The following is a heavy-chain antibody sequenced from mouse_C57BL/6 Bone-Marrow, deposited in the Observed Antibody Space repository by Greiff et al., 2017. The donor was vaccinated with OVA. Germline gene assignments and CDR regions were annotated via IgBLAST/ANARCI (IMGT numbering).Heavy chain of an antibody. V-gene: IGHV1-81*01. J-gene: IGHJ2*01. CDR2: IYPRSGNT. CDR3: ARRKGSDFVY. CDR1: GYTFTSYG. Sequence: QVQLQQSGAELARPGASVKLSCKASGYTFTSYGISWVKQRTGQGLEWIGEIYPRSGNTYYNEKFKGKATLTADKSSSTAYMELRSLTSEDSAVYFCARRKGSDFVYWGQGTTLTVSS.